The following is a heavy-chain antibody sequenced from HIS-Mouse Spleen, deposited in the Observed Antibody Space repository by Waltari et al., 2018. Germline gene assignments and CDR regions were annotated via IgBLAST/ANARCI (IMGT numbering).Heavy chain of an antibody. J-gene: IGHJ2*01. V-gene: IGHV3-7*01. CDR1: GFTFSSYW. CDR2: IKEDGSEK. CDR3: ARELGGGLWYFDL. D-gene: IGHD3-16*01. Sequence: EVQLVESGGGLVQPGGSLRLSCAASGFTFSSYWMSWVRQAPGKGLEWVANIKEDGSEKYYVDSVKGRFTISRDNAKNSLYLQMNSLRAEDTAVYYCARELGGGLWYFDLWGRGTLVTVSS.